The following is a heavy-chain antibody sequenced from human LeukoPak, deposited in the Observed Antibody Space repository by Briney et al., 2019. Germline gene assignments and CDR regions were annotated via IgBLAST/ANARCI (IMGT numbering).Heavy chain of an antibody. CDR1: GGTFGSYV. Sequence: APVTVSCTASGGTFGSYVISWVRQAPGQGLEWMGGIIPIFGTAHYAQKFQGRLTITADESTSTVYMEMSSLRSEDTAMYYCAKEGDTALVTGYFDLWGRGTLVAVSS. J-gene: IGHJ2*01. CDR3: AKEGDTALVTGYFDL. D-gene: IGHD5-18*01. CDR2: IIPIFGTA. V-gene: IGHV1-69*13.